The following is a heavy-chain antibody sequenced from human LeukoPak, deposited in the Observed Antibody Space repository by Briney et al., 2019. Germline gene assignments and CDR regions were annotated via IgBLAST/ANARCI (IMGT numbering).Heavy chain of an antibody. CDR1: GYTFSSYD. Sequence: SVKVSCKASGYTFSSYDIRWVRQAPGQGLEWMGGIIPIFGTANYAQKFQGRVTITTDTSTSTAYMELSSLRSEDTAVYYCARSDQQWLVPYSWFDPWGQGTLVTVSS. V-gene: IGHV1-69*05. J-gene: IGHJ5*02. CDR3: ARSDQQWLVPYSWFDP. CDR2: IIPIFGTA. D-gene: IGHD6-19*01.